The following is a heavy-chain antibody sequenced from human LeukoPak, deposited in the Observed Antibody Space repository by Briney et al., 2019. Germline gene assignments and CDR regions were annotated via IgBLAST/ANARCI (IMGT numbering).Heavy chain of an antibody. Sequence: ASVKVSCKASGYTFTSYYMHWVRQAPGQGLEWMGIINPGGGSTSYAQKFQGRVTMTRDTSTSTVYMELSSLRSEDTAVYYCARDRWTSSYYYGMDVWGQGTTVTVSS. D-gene: IGHD3/OR15-3a*01. CDR1: GYTFTSYY. CDR3: ARDRWTSSYYYGMDV. V-gene: IGHV1-46*01. CDR2: INPGGGST. J-gene: IGHJ6*02.